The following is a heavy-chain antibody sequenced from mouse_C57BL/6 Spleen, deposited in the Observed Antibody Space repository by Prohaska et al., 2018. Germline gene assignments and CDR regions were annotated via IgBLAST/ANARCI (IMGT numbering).Heavy chain of an antibody. V-gene: IGHV1-20*01. CDR2: INPYNGDT. D-gene: IGHD1-1*01. J-gene: IGHJ4*01. Sequence: HGESLEWIGRINPYNGDTFYNQKFKGKATLTVDKSSSTAHMELRSLTSEDSAVYYCASHYGSSYVGYYAMDYWGQGTSATVSS. CDR3: ASHYGSSYVGYYAMDY.